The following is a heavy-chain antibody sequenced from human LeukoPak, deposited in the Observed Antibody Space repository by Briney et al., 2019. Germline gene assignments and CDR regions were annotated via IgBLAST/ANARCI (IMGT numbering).Heavy chain of an antibody. Sequence: GASVKVSCKVSGYTLTELSMHWVRQAPGKGLEWMGGFDPEDGETIYAQKFQGRVTMTEDTSTDTAYMELSSLRSEDTAVYYCATGRYYDILTGYYHWDYWGQGTLVTVSS. CDR2: FDPEDGET. CDR1: GYTLTELS. D-gene: IGHD3-9*01. V-gene: IGHV1-24*01. CDR3: ATGRYYDILTGYYHWDY. J-gene: IGHJ4*02.